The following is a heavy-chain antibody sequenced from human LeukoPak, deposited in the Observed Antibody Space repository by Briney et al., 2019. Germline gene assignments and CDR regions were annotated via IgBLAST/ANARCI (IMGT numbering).Heavy chain of an antibody. D-gene: IGHD6-13*01. CDR3: AREGSWYNYYYYMDV. Sequence: PSETLSLTCTVSGGSISSSSYYWGWLRQPPGKGLEWIGSIYYSGSTYYNPSLKSRATITVDTSKNQFSLKLSSVTAADTAVYYCAREGSWYNYYYYMDVWGKGTMVTVSS. V-gene: IGHV4-39*07. CDR2: IYYSGST. J-gene: IGHJ6*03. CDR1: GGSISSSSYY.